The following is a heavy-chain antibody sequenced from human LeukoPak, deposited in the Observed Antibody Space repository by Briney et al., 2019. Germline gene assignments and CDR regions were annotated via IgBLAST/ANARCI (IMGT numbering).Heavy chain of an antibody. D-gene: IGHD4-17*01. CDR2: INHSGST. J-gene: IGHJ4*02. CDR1: GGSFSGYY. CDR3: ARVYGDYVFDY. Sequence: SETLSLTCAVYGGSFSGYYWSWIRQPPGKGLEWIGEINHSGSTNYNPSLKSRVTISVDRSKNQFSLKLSSVTAADTAVYYCARVYGDYVFDYWGQGTLVTVSS. V-gene: IGHV4-34*01.